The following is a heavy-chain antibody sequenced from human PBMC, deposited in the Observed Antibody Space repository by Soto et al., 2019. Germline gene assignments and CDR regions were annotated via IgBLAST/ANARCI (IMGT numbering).Heavy chain of an antibody. V-gene: IGHV3-30*18. CDR2: ISYDGSNK. J-gene: IGHJ4*02. CDR3: AKDRIVVVTAIGHVPDDY. D-gene: IGHD2-21*02. Sequence: QVQLVESGGGVVQPGRSLRLSCAASGFTFSSYGMHWVRQAPGKGLEWVAVISYDGSNKYYADSVKGRFTISRDNSKNTLYLQMNSMRAEDTAVYYCAKDRIVVVTAIGHVPDDYWGQGTLVTVSS. CDR1: GFTFSSYG.